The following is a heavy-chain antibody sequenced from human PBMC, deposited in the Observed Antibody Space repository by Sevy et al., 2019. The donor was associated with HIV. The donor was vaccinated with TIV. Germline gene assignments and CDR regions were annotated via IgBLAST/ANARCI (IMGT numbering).Heavy chain of an antibody. J-gene: IGHJ4*01. CDR3: ARPDLSGWYFDF. Sequence: GGSLRLSCVASGFTFSSYSMNWVRQAPGKGLEWVSYISSSSDSSRTLYYADSVKGRFSISRDNAKNSVHLQMTSLGVDDTAVYYCARPDLSGWYFDFWGHGTLVTVSS. D-gene: IGHD6-19*01. CDR2: ISSSSDSSRTL. CDR1: GFTFSSYS. V-gene: IGHV3-48*01.